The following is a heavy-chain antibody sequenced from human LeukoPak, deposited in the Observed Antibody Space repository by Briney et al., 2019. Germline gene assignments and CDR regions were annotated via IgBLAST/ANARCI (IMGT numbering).Heavy chain of an antibody. V-gene: IGHV4-59*08. CDR3: ARHYYGSGDDY. D-gene: IGHD3-10*01. CDR1: GGSISSYY. J-gene: IGHJ4*02. Sequence: PSETLSPTCTVYGGSISSYYWSWIRQPPGKGLEWIGYIYYSGSTNYNPSLKSRVTISVDTSKNQFSLKLSSVTAADTAVYYCARHYYGSGDDYWGQGTLVTVSS. CDR2: IYYSGST.